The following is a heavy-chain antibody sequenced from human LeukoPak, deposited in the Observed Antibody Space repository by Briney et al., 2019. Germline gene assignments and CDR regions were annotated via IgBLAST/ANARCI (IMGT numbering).Heavy chain of an antibody. CDR2: ISSSSSYI. CDR1: GFTFSNYS. V-gene: IGHV3-21*04. J-gene: IGHJ4*02. D-gene: IGHD3-10*01. Sequence: GGSLRLSCAASGFTFSNYSMNWVRQAPGKGLEWVSSISSSSSYIYYADSVKGRFTISRDNAKNSLYLQMNSLRAEDTAVYYCAKDLARWFGELLSSFDYWGQGTLVTVSS. CDR3: AKDLARWFGELLSSFDY.